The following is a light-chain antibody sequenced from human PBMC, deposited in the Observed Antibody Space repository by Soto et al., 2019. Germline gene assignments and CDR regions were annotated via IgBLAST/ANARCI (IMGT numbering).Light chain of an antibody. J-gene: IGLJ2*01. CDR3: CSYAGSYTVV. Sequence: QSVLTQPRSVSGSPGQSVTISFTGTSSDVGGYNYVSWYQQHPGKAPKLMIYAVSKRPSGVPDRFSGSKSGNTASLTISGLQAEDEADYYCCSYAGSYTVVFGGGTQLTVL. CDR1: SSDVGGYNY. CDR2: AVS. V-gene: IGLV2-11*01.